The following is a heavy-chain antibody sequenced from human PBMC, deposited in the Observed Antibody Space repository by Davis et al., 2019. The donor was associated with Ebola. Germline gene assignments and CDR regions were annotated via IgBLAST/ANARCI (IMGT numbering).Heavy chain of an antibody. D-gene: IGHD3-22*01. CDR3: ARWALYDSSGYRMDV. CDR2: INPSGGST. J-gene: IGHJ6*02. V-gene: IGHV1-46*01. Sequence: ASSVTVSCKASVYTFTSYYMHWVRQAPGQGLEWMGIINPSGGSTSYAQKFQGRVTMTRDTSTSTVYMELSSLRSEDTAVYYCARWALYDSSGYRMDVWGQGTTVTVSS. CDR1: VYTFTSYY.